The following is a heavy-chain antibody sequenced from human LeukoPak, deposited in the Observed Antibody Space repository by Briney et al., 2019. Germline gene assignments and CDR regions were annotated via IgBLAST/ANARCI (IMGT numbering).Heavy chain of an antibody. D-gene: IGHD3-10*01. V-gene: IGHV1-18*01. Sequence: ASVKVSCKASGYTFTSYGISWVRQAPGQGLEWMGWISAYNGNTNYAQKLQGRVTMTTDTSTSTAYMELRSLRSDDTAVYYCARAGAMVRGVIIPYYFDYWGQGTLVTVSS. J-gene: IGHJ4*02. CDR3: ARAGAMVRGVIIPYYFDY. CDR2: ISAYNGNT. CDR1: GYTFTSYG.